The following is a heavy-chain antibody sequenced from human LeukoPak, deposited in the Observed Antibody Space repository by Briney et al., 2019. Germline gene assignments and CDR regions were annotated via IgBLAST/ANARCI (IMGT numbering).Heavy chain of an antibody. D-gene: IGHD6-19*01. Sequence: PGGSLRLSCAASGFTFSSYAMHWVRQAPGKGLEWVAVISYDGSNKYYADSVKGRFTISRDNSKNTLYLQMNSLRAEDTAVYYCASRSSGWARYYYYYYGMDVWGQGTTVTVSS. J-gene: IGHJ6*02. CDR3: ASRSSGWARYYYYYYGMDV. CDR2: ISYDGSNK. V-gene: IGHV3-30-3*01. CDR1: GFTFSSYA.